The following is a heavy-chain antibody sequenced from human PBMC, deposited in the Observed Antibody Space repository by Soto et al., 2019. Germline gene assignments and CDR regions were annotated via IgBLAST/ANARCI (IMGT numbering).Heavy chain of an antibody. V-gene: IGHV4-4*02. CDR2: IYHSGST. Sequence: SETLSLTCAVSGGSLSSSNWWSWVRQPPGKGLEWIGKIYHSGSTNYNPSLKSRVTISVDKSKNQFSLKLSSVTAADTAVYYYARVYMVRGTIIRYFDYWGQGTLVTVSS. CDR3: ARVYMVRGTIIRYFDY. J-gene: IGHJ4*02. D-gene: IGHD3-10*01. CDR1: GGSLSSSNW.